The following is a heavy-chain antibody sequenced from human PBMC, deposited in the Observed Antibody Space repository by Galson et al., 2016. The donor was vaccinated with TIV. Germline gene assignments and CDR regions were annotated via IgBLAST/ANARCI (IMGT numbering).Heavy chain of an antibody. CDR2: ISAGGTT. Sequence: SLRLSCAASGFTVSDNFMTWVRQAPGRGLEWVSLISAGGTTSYADSVQGRFTVSRDGSENTLYLQMSSLRPEDTAVYYCARERRYCGNDCYVYYYYGMDVWGQGTTVSVS. V-gene: IGHV3-66*02. CDR1: GFTVSDNF. D-gene: IGHD2-21*02. J-gene: IGHJ6*02. CDR3: ARERRYCGNDCYVYYYYGMDV.